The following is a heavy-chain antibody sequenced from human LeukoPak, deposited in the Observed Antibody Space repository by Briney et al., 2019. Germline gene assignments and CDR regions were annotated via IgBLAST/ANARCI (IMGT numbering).Heavy chain of an antibody. CDR3: ARASSGYYWDFDY. CDR2: IYYRGNT. D-gene: IGHD3-22*01. V-gene: IGHV4-39*01. CDR1: GDSISSYNYF. J-gene: IGHJ4*02. Sequence: PSETLSLTCTVSGDSISSYNYFWGWIRQPPGKGLEWVGSIYYRGNTYYNPSLKSRVTLSADTSKNQFSLKVTSVTAADMAVYYCARASSGYYWDFDYWGQGALVTDSS.